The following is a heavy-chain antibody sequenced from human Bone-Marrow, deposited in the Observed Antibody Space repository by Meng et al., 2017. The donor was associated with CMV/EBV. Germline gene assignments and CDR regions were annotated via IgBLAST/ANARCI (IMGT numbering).Heavy chain of an antibody. CDR3: ARDLEWLGRIVPAAILSGGGFDP. D-gene: IGHD2-2*02. Sequence: ISWVRQAPGQGLEWMGGIIPIFGTANYAQKFQGRVTITADKSTSTAYMELSSLRSEDTAVYYCARDLEWLGRIVPAAILSGGGFDPWGQGTLVTVSS. CDR2: IIPIFGTA. V-gene: IGHV1-69*06. J-gene: IGHJ5*02.